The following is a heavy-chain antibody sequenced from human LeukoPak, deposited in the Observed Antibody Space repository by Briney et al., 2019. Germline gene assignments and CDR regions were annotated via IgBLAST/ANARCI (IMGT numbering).Heavy chain of an antibody. CDR3: ARYISSLSAFDI. D-gene: IGHD6-6*01. J-gene: IGHJ3*02. Sequence: SETLSLTCTVSGGSISSYYWSWIRQPPGKGLEWIGYIYYSGSTNYNPSLKSRVTISVDTSKNQFSLKLSSVTAADTAVYYCARYISSLSAFDIWGQRTMVTVSS. V-gene: IGHV4-59*01. CDR2: IYYSGST. CDR1: GGSISSYY.